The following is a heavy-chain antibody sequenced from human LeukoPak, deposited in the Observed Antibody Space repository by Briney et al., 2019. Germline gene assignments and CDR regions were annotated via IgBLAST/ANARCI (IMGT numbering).Heavy chain of an antibody. J-gene: IGHJ4*02. CDR1: GGSVSSGSYY. D-gene: IGHD5-18*01. CDR3: ASLEDTAMDHYFDD. Sequence: PSETLSLTCTVSGGSVSSGSYYWSWIRQPPGRGLEWLGYIYYSGSANYNPPLKSRVTISVDTSKNQFSLKMSSVTAADTAVYYCASLEDTAMDHYFDDWGQGTLVTVSS. CDR2: IYYSGSA. V-gene: IGHV4-61*01.